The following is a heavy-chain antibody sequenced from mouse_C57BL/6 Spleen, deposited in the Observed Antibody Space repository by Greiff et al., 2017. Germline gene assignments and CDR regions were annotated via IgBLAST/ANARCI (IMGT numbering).Heavy chain of an antibody. J-gene: IGHJ3*01. Sequence: QVQLQQSGAELVKPGASVKLSCKASGYTFTEYTIHWVKQRPGQGLEWIGWFYPGSGSRKYNEKFKDKATLTAAKSSSTVSMALSSLTSEDSAVDFCARLEEDYGNSIFAYWGQGTLVTVSA. CDR3: ARLEEDYGNSIFAY. V-gene: IGHV1-62-2*01. CDR2: FYPGSGSR. CDR1: GYTFTEYT. D-gene: IGHD2-1*01.